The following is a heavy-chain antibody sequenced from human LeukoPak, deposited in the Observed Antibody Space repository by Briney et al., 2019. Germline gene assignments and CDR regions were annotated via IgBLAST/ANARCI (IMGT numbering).Heavy chain of an antibody. J-gene: IGHJ3*02. CDR1: GYTFSDYS. CDR2: ISSSGTYI. D-gene: IGHD3-16*02. CDR3: VSGNDPDYVWGTYRLDAFDI. Sequence: NSGGSLRLSCAASGYTFSDYSVNWVRQVPGKGLEWVSSISSSGTYIYYAGSVKGRFTISRDNAKNSLFLQMNSLRAEDTAVYYCVSGNDPDYVWGTYRLDAFDIWGEGTMVIVSS. V-gene: IGHV3-21*01.